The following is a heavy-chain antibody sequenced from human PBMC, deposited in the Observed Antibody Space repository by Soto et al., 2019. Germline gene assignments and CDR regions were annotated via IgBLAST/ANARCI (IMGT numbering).Heavy chain of an antibody. CDR2: ISGSGGST. CDR3: AKVGIAVAEPYYYGMDV. V-gene: IGHV3-23*01. Sequence: PGGSLRLSCAASGFTFSSYAMSWVRQAPGEGLEWVSAISGSGGSTYYADSVKGRFTISRDNSKNTLYLQMDSLRAEDTAVYYCAKVGIAVAEPYYYGMDVWGQGTTVTVSS. CDR1: GFTFSSYA. D-gene: IGHD6-19*01. J-gene: IGHJ6*02.